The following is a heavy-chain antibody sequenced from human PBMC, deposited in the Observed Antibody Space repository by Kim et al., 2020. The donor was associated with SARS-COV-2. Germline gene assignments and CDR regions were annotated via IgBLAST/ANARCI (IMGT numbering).Heavy chain of an antibody. CDR3: AKGAAAGFSPFDY. Sequence: YAESGKGRFTISRDNSKNTLYLQMNSLRAEDTAVYYCAKGAAAGFSPFDYWGQGTLVTVSS. J-gene: IGHJ4*02. D-gene: IGHD6-13*01. V-gene: IGHV3-33*06.